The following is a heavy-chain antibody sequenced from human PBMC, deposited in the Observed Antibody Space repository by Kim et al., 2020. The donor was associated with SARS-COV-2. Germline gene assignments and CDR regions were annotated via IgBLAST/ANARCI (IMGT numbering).Heavy chain of an antibody. Sequence: YYNPARKRRVTISVDRSKNQFSLKLSSVTAADTAVYYCARVTPGNDAFDIWGQGTMVTVSS. CDR3: ARVTPGNDAFDI. V-gene: IGHV4-30-2*01. J-gene: IGHJ3*02. D-gene: IGHD3-10*01.